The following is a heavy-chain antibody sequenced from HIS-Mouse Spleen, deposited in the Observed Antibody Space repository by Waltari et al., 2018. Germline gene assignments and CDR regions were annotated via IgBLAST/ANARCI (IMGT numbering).Heavy chain of an antibody. V-gene: IGHV1-2*02. D-gene: IGHD4-4*01. CDR2: INPNSGGT. CDR1: GYTFPGHY. J-gene: IGHJ4*02. CDR3: AREGSNLFDY. Sequence: QVQLVQSGAEVKKPGASVKVSFKASGYTFPGHYMPRVRQAPRQGLEWMGWINPNSGGTNYAQKFQGRVTMTRDTSISTAYMELSRLRSDDTAVYYCAREGSNLFDYWGQGTLVNVSS.